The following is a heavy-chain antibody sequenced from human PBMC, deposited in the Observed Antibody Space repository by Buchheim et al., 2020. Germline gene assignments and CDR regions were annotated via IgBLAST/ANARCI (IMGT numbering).Heavy chain of an antibody. V-gene: IGHV1-69*01. CDR2: FIPIFGTS. J-gene: IGHJ4*02. D-gene: IGHD6-19*01. CDR1: GGTFSSYA. Sequence: QVQLVQSGAEVKKPGSSVKVSCRASGGTFSSYALSWVRQAPGQGLEWMGGFIPIFGTSNYAQRFQGRVTITADESTSTVHMELSSLKSDDTAVYYCARGGRDSSGWYFDYWGQGTL. CDR3: ARGGRDSSGWYFDY.